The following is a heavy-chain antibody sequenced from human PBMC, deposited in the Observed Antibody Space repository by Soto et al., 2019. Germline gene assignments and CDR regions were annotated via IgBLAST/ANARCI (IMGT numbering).Heavy chain of an antibody. V-gene: IGHV4-31*11. CDR2: IYYSGST. Sequence: SETLSLTCAVSGGSFSGYIWTWIRQHPGKGLEWIGYIYYSGSTYYNPSLKSRVTISVDTSKNQFSLKLSSVTAADTAVYYCARHRLGGYGSGSYYTRYYYYYGMDVWGQGTTVTVSS. CDR1: GGSFSGYI. D-gene: IGHD3-10*01. J-gene: IGHJ6*02. CDR3: ARHRLGGYGSGSYYTRYYYYYGMDV.